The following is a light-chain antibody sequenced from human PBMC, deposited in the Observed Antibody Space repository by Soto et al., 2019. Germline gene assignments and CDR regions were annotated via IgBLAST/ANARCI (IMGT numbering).Light chain of an antibody. CDR3: SSYTSSIVV. Sequence: QSALTQPASVSGSPGQSITISCTGTSSDVGGYNYVSWYQKHPGKAPKLMIYDVSNRPSGVSNRFSGSKSGNTASLTISGLHAEDEADYYCSSYTSSIVVVGGGTKLTVL. CDR2: DVS. J-gene: IGLJ2*01. CDR1: SSDVGGYNY. V-gene: IGLV2-14*01.